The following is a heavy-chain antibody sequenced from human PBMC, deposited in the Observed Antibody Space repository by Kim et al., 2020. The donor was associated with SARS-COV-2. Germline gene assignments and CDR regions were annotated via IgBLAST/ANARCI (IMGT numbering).Heavy chain of an antibody. Sequence: SETLSLTCAVYGGSFGDSYFNWFRQPPGKGLEWIGEIHHRGSTKYNPSLKSRVTVSLDTSKNQFSLKLSSVTAADTALYYCARGKLAPRHQYWGQGALVT. CDR2: IHHRGST. CDR3: ARGKLAPRHQY. J-gene: IGHJ4*02. D-gene: IGHD1-7*01. CDR1: GGSFGDSY. V-gene: IGHV4-34*01.